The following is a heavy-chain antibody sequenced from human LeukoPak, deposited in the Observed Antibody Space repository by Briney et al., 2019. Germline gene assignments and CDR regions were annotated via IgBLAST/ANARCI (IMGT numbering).Heavy chain of an antibody. J-gene: IGHJ6*02. Sequence: EALVKVSCKASGYTFTGYYMHWVRQAPGQGLEWVGWITPNSGGTNYAQKFQGRVTMTRDTSISTAYMELSRLRSDDTAVYYYARDTHLSSGYGDRDYYYHGMDVWGQGTTVTVSS. CDR1: GYTFTGYY. CDR3: ARDTHLSSGYGDRDYYYHGMDV. V-gene: IGHV1-2*02. CDR2: ITPNSGGT. D-gene: IGHD3-22*01.